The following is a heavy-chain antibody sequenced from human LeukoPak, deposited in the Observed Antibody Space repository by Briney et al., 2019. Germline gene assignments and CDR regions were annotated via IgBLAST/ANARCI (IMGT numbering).Heavy chain of an antibody. CDR3: ARHYYDSSGYYYPYWYFDL. CDR1: GGSISSYY. Sequence: PSETLSLTCNVSGGSISSYYWSWIRQPPGKGLEWIGYIYYSGSTNYNPSLKSRVTISVDTSKNQFSLKLSSVTAADTAVYYCARHYYDSSGYYYPYWYFDLWGRGTLVTVSS. D-gene: IGHD3-22*01. CDR2: IYYSGST. J-gene: IGHJ2*01. V-gene: IGHV4-59*01.